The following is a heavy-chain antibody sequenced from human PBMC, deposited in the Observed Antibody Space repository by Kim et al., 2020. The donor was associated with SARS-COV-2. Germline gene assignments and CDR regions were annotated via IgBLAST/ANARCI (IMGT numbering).Heavy chain of an antibody. V-gene: IGHV4-59*01. Sequence: NPSLKSRVPVPVDTSKNQFSLKLSSVTAADTAVHYCVRVTGGSGWYLDYWGQGTLVTVSS. D-gene: IGHD6-19*01. CDR3: VRVTGGSGWYLDY. J-gene: IGHJ4*02.